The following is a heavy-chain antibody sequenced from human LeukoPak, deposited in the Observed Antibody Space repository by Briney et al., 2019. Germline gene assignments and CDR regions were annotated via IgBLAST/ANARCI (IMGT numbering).Heavy chain of an antibody. CDR3: ARDESPVLVEGALDN. D-gene: IGHD2-15*01. Sequence: GGSLRLSCAASGFTFSSYAMSWVRQAPGKGLEWVSAISGSGGSTYYADSVKGRFTISRDNSKDTLYLQMNSLRAEDTAVYYCARDESPVLVEGALDNWGQGTLVTVSS. J-gene: IGHJ4*02. V-gene: IGHV3-23*01. CDR2: ISGSGGST. CDR1: GFTFSSYA.